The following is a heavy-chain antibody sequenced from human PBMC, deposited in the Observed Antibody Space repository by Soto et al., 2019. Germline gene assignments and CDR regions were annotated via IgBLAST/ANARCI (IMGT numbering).Heavy chain of an antibody. CDR3: ARDRADGLRSFDWLCLDY. J-gene: IGHJ4*02. Sequence: GGSLRLSCATSGFTFNTFAMHWVRQAPGKGLGWLAVISYDGSHKYYADSVKGRIIISRDNSKNTLYLQMKALRGEDTAVYYCARDRADGLRSFDWLCLDYWGQGTLVTVSS. V-gene: IGHV3-30-3*01. D-gene: IGHD3-9*01. CDR2: ISYDGSHK. CDR1: GFTFNTFA.